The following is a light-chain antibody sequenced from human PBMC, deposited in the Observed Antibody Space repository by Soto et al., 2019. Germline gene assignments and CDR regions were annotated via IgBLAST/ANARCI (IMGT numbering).Light chain of an antibody. J-gene: IGKJ1*01. Sequence: DIQMTQSPSTLSASVGDRVTITCRASQSISTWLAWYQQKPGKAPKLLIYDASSLESGVPSRFSGSGSGTEFTLTISSLQSDDLAVYYCQQYDKWPRTFGQGTKVEIK. CDR2: DAS. V-gene: IGKV1-5*01. CDR1: QSISTW. CDR3: QQYDKWPRT.